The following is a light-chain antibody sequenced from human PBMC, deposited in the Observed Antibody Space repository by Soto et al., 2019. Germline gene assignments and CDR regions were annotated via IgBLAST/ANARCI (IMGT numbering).Light chain of an antibody. CDR2: AAS. CDR3: QQYGSPLT. V-gene: IGKV3-20*01. Sequence: VLTQSPGTLSLSPGERATLSCRASQSVSSSYLAWYQQKPRQAPRLLIYAASSRATGIPDRFSGSGSGTDFTLTISRLEPEDFAVYYCQQYGSPLTFGGGTKVDIK. CDR1: QSVSSSY. J-gene: IGKJ4*01.